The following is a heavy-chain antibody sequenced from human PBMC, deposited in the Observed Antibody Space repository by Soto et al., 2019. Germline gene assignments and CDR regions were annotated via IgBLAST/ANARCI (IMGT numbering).Heavy chain of an antibody. J-gene: IGHJ6*02. CDR2: INHSGST. D-gene: IGHD3-22*01. V-gene: IGHV4-34*01. Sequence: QVQLQQWGAGLLKPSETLSLTCAVYGGSFSGDYWSWVRQPPGKGLEWIGEINHSGSTNYNPSLKSRVTISVDTSKNQFSRKLSSVTAADTAVYYCAREVSSGQPEPKMDVWGQGTTVTVSS. CDR3: AREVSSGQPEPKMDV. CDR1: GGSFSGDY.